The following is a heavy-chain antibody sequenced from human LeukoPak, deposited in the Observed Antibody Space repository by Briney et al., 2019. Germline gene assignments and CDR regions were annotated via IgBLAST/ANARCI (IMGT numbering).Heavy chain of an antibody. V-gene: IGHV3-30*18. CDR3: TKGASLYVTGPDF. Sequence: PGRSLRLSCAASGFTFSSYGMHWVRQGPGKGLEWVAVISYDGSNKYYADSVKGRFTISRDNSMNTLYLQMNSLRAEDTAVYYCTKGASLYVTGPDFWGPGTLVIVSS. CDR1: GFTFSSYG. CDR2: ISYDGSNK. D-gene: IGHD5/OR15-5a*01. J-gene: IGHJ4*02.